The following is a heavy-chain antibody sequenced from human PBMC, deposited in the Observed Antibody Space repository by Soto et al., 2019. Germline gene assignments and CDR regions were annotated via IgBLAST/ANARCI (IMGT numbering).Heavy chain of an antibody. CDR3: AKDRDSTALDPLYYFDS. CDR2: VGASGTTT. CDR1: GFSFGGHS. D-gene: IGHD5-18*01. V-gene: IGHV3-23*01. Sequence: WGSLRLSCAASGFSFGGHSMNWVRQAPGKGVEWVSAVGASGTTTYYADSVKGRFTISRDNSNNILYLQMNSLRAEGTALYYCAKDRDSTALDPLYYFDSWGRGTLVTVSS. J-gene: IGHJ4*02.